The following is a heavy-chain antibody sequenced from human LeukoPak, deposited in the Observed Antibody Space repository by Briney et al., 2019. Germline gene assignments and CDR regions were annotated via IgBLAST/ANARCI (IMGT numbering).Heavy chain of an antibody. CDR2: INPNSGGT. Sequence: GASVKVSCKASGYTFTGYNIHWVRQAPGQGLEWLGWINPNSGGTNYAQKFQGRVTMTRDTSISTAYMQLSRLRSDYTAVYYCATNYYDSSGLYFDAFHIWGQGTMVTVSS. CDR1: GYTFTGYN. J-gene: IGHJ3*02. D-gene: IGHD3-22*01. V-gene: IGHV1-2*02. CDR3: ATNYYDSSGLYFDAFHI.